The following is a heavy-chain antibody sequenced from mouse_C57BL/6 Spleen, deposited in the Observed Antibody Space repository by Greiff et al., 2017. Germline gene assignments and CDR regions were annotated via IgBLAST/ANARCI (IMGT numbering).Heavy chain of an antibody. CDR2: IAPETGGT. CDR1: GYTFTDYE. CDR3: TRKRIYYSNYADFDY. D-gene: IGHD2-5*01. J-gene: IGHJ2*01. V-gene: IGHV1-15*01. Sequence: VQLQQSGAELVRPGASVTLSCKASGYTFTDYEMHWVKQTPVHGLEWIGAIAPETGGTAYNQKFKGKAILTADKSSSTAYLELRSLTSEDSGVYYCTRKRIYYSNYADFDYWGQGTTLTVSS.